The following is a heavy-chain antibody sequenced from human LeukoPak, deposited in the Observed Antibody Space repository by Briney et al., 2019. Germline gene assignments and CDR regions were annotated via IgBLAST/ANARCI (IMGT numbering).Heavy chain of an antibody. V-gene: IGHV4-59*01. CDR1: GGSISGYY. CDR3: ARMTSYSSGCYLDY. Sequence: SETLSLTCTVTGGSISGYYWSWIRQPPGKGLERIGFIYYSGTTNYNPSLKSRVTVSVDTSKNQFSLMLSSVTAADTAVYYCARMTSYSSGCYLDYWGQGTLVTVSS. D-gene: IGHD6-19*01. J-gene: IGHJ4*02. CDR2: IYYSGTT.